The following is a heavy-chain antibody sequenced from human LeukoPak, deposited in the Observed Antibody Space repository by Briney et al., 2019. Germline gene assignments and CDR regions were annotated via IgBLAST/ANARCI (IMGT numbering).Heavy chain of an antibody. V-gene: IGHV3-30*18. Sequence: GGSLRLSCAASGFTFSSYGMHWVRQAPGKGLEWVAVISYDGSNKYYADSVKGRFTISRGNSKNTLYLQMNSLRAEDTAVYYCAKGDGEYYWGQGTLVTVSS. CDR1: GFTFSSYG. J-gene: IGHJ4*02. CDR2: ISYDGSNK. CDR3: AKGDGEYY.